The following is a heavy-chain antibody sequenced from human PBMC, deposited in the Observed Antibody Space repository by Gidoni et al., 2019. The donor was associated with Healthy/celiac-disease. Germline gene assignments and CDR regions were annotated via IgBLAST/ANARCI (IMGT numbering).Heavy chain of an antibody. CDR2: ISSSSSTI. CDR3: ARWGTTVATDAFDI. Sequence: EVQLVESGGGLVQPGGSLRLSGAAAGLTFSSYSMNWVRQAPGKGLEWVSYISSSSSTIYYADSVKGRFTISRDNAKNSLYLQMNSLRAEDTAVYYCARWGTTVATDAFDIWGQGTMVTVSS. J-gene: IGHJ3*02. V-gene: IGHV3-48*01. D-gene: IGHD1-1*01. CDR1: GLTFSSYS.